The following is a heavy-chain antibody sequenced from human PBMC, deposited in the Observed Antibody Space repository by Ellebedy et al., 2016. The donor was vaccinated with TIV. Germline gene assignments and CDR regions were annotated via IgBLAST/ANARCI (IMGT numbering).Heavy chain of an antibody. J-gene: IGHJ1*01. D-gene: IGHD3-10*01. CDR3: ARSSLRTVLPDYGSGNYYYF. CDR1: GGIFRSNA. CDR2: IIAIFGTT. V-gene: IGHV1-69*13. Sequence: SVKVSCKASGGIFRSNAISWVRQAPGQGLEWMGGIIAIFGTTNYAQKFQGRVTITADESTSTVYMELSSLRSEDTAMYYCARSSLRTVLPDYGSGNYYYFWGQGTLVTVSS.